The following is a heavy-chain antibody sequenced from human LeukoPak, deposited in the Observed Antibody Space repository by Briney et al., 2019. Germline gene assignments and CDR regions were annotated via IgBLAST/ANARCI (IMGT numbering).Heavy chain of an antibody. V-gene: IGHV3-66*01. CDR2: IYGGGNT. CDR1: GFTVSSNY. Sequence: PGGSLRLSCAASGFTVSSNYMNWIRQAPGKGLEWVSVIYGGGNTDYADSVKGRFTISRDNSKNTLYLQMNSLRAEDTAVYYCARWGSVGYSGYDLFDSWGQGTLVTVSS. CDR3: ARWGSVGYSGYDLFDS. J-gene: IGHJ4*02. D-gene: IGHD5-12*01.